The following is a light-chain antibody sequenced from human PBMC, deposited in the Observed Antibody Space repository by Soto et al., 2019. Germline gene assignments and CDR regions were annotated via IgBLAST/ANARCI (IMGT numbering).Light chain of an antibody. CDR3: LQDYNYPRT. CDR2: AAS. Sequence: AIQMTQSPSSLSASIGDRVTITCRASQDIRNELGWYQQKPGEAPKVLISAASSLEDGVPSRFSGSGSVTDFTLTISSLRPEDFATYFCLQDYNYPRTFGQGTKVEIK. CDR1: QDIRNE. J-gene: IGKJ1*01. V-gene: IGKV1-6*01.